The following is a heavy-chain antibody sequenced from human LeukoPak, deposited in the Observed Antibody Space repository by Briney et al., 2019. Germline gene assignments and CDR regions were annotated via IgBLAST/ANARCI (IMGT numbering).Heavy chain of an antibody. CDR2: IYYSGST. J-gene: IGHJ5*02. CDR3: ARTLHIVVVTAKTPYNWFDP. Sequence: SETLSLTCTVSGGSISSGGYYWSWIRQHPGKGLEWIGHIYYSGSTYYNPSLKSRVTISVDTSKNQFSLKLSSVTAADTAVYYCARTLHIVVVTAKTPYNWFDPWGQGTLVTVSS. CDR1: GGSISSGGYY. V-gene: IGHV4-31*03. D-gene: IGHD2-21*02.